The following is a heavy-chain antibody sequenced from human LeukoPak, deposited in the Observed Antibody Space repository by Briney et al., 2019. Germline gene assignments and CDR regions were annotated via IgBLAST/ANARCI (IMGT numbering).Heavy chain of an antibody. Sequence: GSLRLSCAASGFTVSNFWMHWVRQAPGKGLVWVSRINSDGSDTSYADSVKGRLTISRDNAKNALYLQMNSLRAEDTAIYYCVGGYDPHYWGQGTLVTVSS. D-gene: IGHD2-8*02. CDR2: INSDGSDT. V-gene: IGHV3-74*01. CDR1: GFTVSNFW. J-gene: IGHJ4*02. CDR3: VGGYDPHY.